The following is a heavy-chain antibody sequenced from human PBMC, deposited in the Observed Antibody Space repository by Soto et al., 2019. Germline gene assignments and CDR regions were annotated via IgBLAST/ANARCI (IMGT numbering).Heavy chain of an antibody. Sequence: SETLSLTCTVSGGSISSGDYYWIWIRQHPGKGLEWIGYIYYSGSTYYNPSLKSRVTISVDTSKNQFSLKLSSVTAADTAVYYCAREGRHYYGSGTYYYGMDVWGQGTTVTVSS. CDR1: GGSISSGDYY. J-gene: IGHJ6*02. D-gene: IGHD3-10*01. CDR2: IYYSGST. V-gene: IGHV4-31*03. CDR3: AREGRHYYGSGTYYYGMDV.